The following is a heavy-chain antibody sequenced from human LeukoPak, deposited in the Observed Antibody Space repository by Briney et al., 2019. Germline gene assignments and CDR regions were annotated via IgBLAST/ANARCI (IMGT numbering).Heavy chain of an antibody. V-gene: IGHV4-39*01. CDR2: NYYRGST. CDR1: GGSIRSSSSC. Sequence: SETLSLTCSVSGGSIRSSSSCWGWIRQPPGKGRKWTGNNYYRGSTYNNPSHKSQVTISVDTSKNQFSLKLSSVTAADTAVYYCARRYDSSHNDAFDIWGQGTMVTVSS. CDR3: ARRYDSSHNDAFDI. D-gene: IGHD3-22*01. J-gene: IGHJ3*02.